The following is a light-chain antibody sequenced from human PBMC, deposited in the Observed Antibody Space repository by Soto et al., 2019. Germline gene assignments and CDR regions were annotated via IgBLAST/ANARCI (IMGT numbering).Light chain of an antibody. CDR1: QSITIY. CDR3: QQTYTAPRT. J-gene: IGKJ1*01. CDR2: GAS. V-gene: IGKV1-39*01. Sequence: DIQMTQSPSSLSASVGDRVTITRRASQSITIYLNWYQQQPGKAPRLLIYGASTLQTGVPSRFSGSGSMTDFTLTISDLQPEDFATYYCQQTYTAPRTFGQGTKVDI.